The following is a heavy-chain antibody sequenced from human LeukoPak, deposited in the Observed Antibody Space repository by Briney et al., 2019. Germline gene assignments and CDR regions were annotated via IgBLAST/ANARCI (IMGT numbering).Heavy chain of an antibody. CDR3: AELGITMIGGV. Sequence: GGSLRLSCAASGFTFSSFAMSWVRQAPGKGLEWVSAISGRDGSTYYADSVKGRFTISRDNAKNSLYLQMNSLRAEDTAVYYCAELGITMIGGVWGKGTTVTISS. CDR1: GFTFSSFA. CDR2: ISGRDGST. J-gene: IGHJ6*04. D-gene: IGHD3-10*02. V-gene: IGHV3-23*01.